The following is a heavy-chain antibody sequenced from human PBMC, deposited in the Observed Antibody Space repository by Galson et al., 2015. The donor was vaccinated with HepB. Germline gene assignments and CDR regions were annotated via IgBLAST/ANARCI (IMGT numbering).Heavy chain of an antibody. V-gene: IGHV3-66*01. CDR2: IYSGGST. Sequence: SLRLSCAASGFTVSSNYMSWVRQAPGKGLEWVSVIYSGGSTYYADSVKGRFTISRDNSKNTLYLQMNSLRAEDTAVYYCARDRSSSSVNYYYYYMDVWGKGTTVTVSS. J-gene: IGHJ6*03. D-gene: IGHD6-6*01. CDR3: ARDRSSSSVNYYYYYMDV. CDR1: GFTVSSNY.